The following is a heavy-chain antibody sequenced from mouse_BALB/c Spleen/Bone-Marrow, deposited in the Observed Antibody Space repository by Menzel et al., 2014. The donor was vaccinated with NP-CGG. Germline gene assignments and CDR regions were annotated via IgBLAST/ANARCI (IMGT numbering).Heavy chain of an antibody. J-gene: IGHJ1*01. CDR2: IWGDGCT. Sequence: VKLVESGPGLVAPSQSLSITCTVSGFSLTGYGVNWVRQPPGKGLEWLGEIWGDGCTDYNSPLKTRLSIIKDNSKSXFFLKMNSLQTDDTARYYCARDRRGLRYFDVWGAGTTVTVSS. V-gene: IGHV2-6-7*01. CDR1: GFSLTGYG. CDR3: ARDRRGLRYFDV. D-gene: IGHD2-13*01.